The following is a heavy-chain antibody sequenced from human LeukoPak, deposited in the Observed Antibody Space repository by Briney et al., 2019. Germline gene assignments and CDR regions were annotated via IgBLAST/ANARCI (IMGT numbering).Heavy chain of an antibody. CDR3: ARDRGGLLWFGESYNWFDP. Sequence: ASVKVSCKASGYTFTSYYIHWVRQAPGQGLEWMGIINPSGGSTSYAQKFQGRVTMTRDTSTSTVYMELSSLRSEDTAVYYCARDRGGLLWFGESYNWFDPWGQGTLVTVSS. CDR1: GYTFTSYY. V-gene: IGHV1-46*01. D-gene: IGHD3-10*01. CDR2: INPSGGST. J-gene: IGHJ5*02.